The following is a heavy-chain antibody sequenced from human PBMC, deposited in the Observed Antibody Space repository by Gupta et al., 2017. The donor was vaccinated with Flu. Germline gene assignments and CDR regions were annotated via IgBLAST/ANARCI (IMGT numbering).Heavy chain of an antibody. CDR1: GFTFSSYW. D-gene: IGHD3-10*01. V-gene: IGHV3-74*01. Sequence: EVQLVEFGGGLVQPGGSLRLSCAASGFTFSSYWMHWVRQAPGKGLVWVSRLNSDGSTTNYADSVKGRFTISRDNAKNTLYLQMNSLRAEDTAVYYCARGSRGIYGMDVWGQGTTVTVSS. CDR3: ARGSRGIYGMDV. J-gene: IGHJ6*02. CDR2: LNSDGSTT.